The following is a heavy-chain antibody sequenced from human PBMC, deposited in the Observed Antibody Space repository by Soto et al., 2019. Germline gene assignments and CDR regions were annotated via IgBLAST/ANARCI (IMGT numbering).Heavy chain of an antibody. CDR2: INHSGST. Sequence: QVQLQQWGAGLLKPSETLSLTCAVYGGSFSGYYWSWIRQPPGKGLEWIGEINHSGSTNYNPPLKGRVTISVDASKNQFSLKLSSVTAADTAVYYCARDQNVRYQLPKGAFDIWGQGTMVTVSS. D-gene: IGHD2-2*01. J-gene: IGHJ3*02. CDR3: ARDQNVRYQLPKGAFDI. V-gene: IGHV4-34*01. CDR1: GGSFSGYY.